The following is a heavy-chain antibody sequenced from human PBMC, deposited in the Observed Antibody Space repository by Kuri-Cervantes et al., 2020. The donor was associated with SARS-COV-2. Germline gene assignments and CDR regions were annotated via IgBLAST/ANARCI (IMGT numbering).Heavy chain of an antibody. J-gene: IGHJ4*02. CDR3: AREGYSYGVN. CDR1: GGSISSSSYY. CDR2: IYHSGST. D-gene: IGHD5-18*01. V-gene: IGHV4-39*02. Sequence: GSLRLSCAVFGGSISSSSYYWGWIRQPPGKGLEWIGSIYHSGSTYYNPSLKSRVTISVDTSKNQFSLKLSSVTAADTAVYYCAREGYSYGVNWGQGTLVAVSS.